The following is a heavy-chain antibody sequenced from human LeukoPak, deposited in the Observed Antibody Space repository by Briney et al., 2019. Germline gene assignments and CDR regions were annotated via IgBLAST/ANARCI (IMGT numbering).Heavy chain of an antibody. CDR1: GFTFSDYG. CDR2: IWYDGGNK. CDR3: AGDIYDYVWGSYHVFDY. Sequence: PGGSLRLSCAASGFTFSDYGIHWVRQAPGKGLEWVAAIWYDGGNKFYAESVKGRFIISRDNSKNTLYLQMNSLRAEDTAVYYCAGDIYDYVWGSYHVFDYWGQGTLVTVSS. J-gene: IGHJ4*02. V-gene: IGHV3-33*01. D-gene: IGHD3-16*01.